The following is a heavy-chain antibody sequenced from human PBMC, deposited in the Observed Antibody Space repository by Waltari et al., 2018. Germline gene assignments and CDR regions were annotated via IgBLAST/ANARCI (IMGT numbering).Heavy chain of an antibody. J-gene: IGHJ6*02. V-gene: IGHV3-53*01. CDR1: GFPVSSNY. CDR2: IYSGGST. CDR3: ASWGVYYYYGMDV. D-gene: IGHD3-10*01. Sequence: EVQLVESGGGLIQPGGSLRLSCAASGFPVSSNYLRWVRQAPGKGLEWVSVIYSGGSTYYADSVKGRFTISRDNAKNTLYLQRNSLRAEDTAVYYCASWGVYYYYGMDVWGQGTTVTVSS.